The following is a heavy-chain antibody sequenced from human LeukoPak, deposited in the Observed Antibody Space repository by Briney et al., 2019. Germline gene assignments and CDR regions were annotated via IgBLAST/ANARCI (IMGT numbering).Heavy chain of an antibody. D-gene: IGHD1-14*01. V-gene: IGHV3-7*01. Sequence: PGGSLRLSCAASGFTLNSYLMSWVRQAPGRGLEWVANIKKDGSEENYLDSVEGRFTVSRDNAKNSLYLQMNSLRGEDTAVYYCARSNPNRNALDLWGQGTMVTISS. CDR1: GFTLNSYL. CDR2: IKKDGSEE. CDR3: ARSNPNRNALDL. J-gene: IGHJ3*01.